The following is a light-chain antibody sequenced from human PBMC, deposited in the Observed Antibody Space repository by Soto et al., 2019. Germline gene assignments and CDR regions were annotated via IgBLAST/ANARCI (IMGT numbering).Light chain of an antibody. J-gene: IGLJ1*01. Sequence: QSVLTQPPSVSGAPGQRVTISCTGSSSNIGADDDVHWYQQFPGTAPKLLIYGNNNRPSGVPDRFSGSNSGTSASLAVTGLQAEDEADYYCQSYDSSLSVYVFGSGTRSPS. CDR3: QSYDSSLSVYV. V-gene: IGLV1-40*01. CDR2: GNN. CDR1: SSNIGADDD.